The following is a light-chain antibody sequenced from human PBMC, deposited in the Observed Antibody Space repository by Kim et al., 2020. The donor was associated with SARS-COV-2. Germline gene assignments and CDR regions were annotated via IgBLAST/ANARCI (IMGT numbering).Light chain of an antibody. CDR2: DVS. CDR3: SSLTSSITYV. CDR1: SSDVGAYNH. J-gene: IGLJ1*01. V-gene: IGLV2-14*04. Sequence: GQSTPLSCTGTSSDVGAYNHVSWHPQHPGKAPKLIIYDVSEWHSGVSNRFSGSKSGNTASLTISWLQAEDEADYYCSSLTSSITYVFGTGTKVTVL.